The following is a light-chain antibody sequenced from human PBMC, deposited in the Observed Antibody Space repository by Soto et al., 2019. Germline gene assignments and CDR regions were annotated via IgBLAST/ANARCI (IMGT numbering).Light chain of an antibody. CDR1: SSDVGGYNF. CDR2: DVN. Sequence: QSALTQPASVSGSPGQSITISCTGTSSDVGGYNFVSWYQQHPGKVPKLMIFDVNRRPSGVSDRFSGSKSGNTVSLTISGLQADDEGDYYCCSYTSSSTHVFGSGTKLTVL. V-gene: IGLV2-14*03. CDR3: CSYTSSSTHV. J-gene: IGLJ1*01.